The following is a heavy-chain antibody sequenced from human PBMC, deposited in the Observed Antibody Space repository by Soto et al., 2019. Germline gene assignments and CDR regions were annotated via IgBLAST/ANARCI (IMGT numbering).Heavy chain of an antibody. J-gene: IGHJ5*02. CDR3: ARGCPGFGELRWFDP. D-gene: IGHD3-10*01. CDR2: IYYSGST. V-gene: IGHV4-31*03. CDR1: GGSISSGGYY. Sequence: QVQLQESGPGLVKPSQTLSLTCTVSGGSISSGGYYWSWIRQHPGKGLEWIGYIYYSGSTYYNPSLKSRVTISVDTSKNQFSLKLSSVTAADTAVYYCARGCPGFGELRWFDPWGQGTLVTVSS.